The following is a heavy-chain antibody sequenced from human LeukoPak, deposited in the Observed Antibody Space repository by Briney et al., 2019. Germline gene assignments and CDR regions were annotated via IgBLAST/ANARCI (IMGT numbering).Heavy chain of an antibody. D-gene: IGHD3-10*01. V-gene: IGHV1-69*13. J-gene: IGHJ5*02. Sequence: ASVKVSCKASGGTFSSYAISWVRQAPGQGLGWMGGIIPIFGTANYAQKFQGRVTITADESTSTAYMELSSLRSEDTAVYYCARDDITMVRGVRENWFDPWGQGTLVTVSS. CDR3: ARDDITMVRGVRENWFDP. CDR1: GGTFSSYA. CDR2: IIPIFGTA.